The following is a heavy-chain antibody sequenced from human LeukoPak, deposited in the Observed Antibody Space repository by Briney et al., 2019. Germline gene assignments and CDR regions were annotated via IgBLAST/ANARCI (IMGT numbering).Heavy chain of an antibody. CDR1: GYTFTSYY. D-gene: IGHD3-22*01. CDR3: ARDFDSSGFQGGGAFDI. Sequence: ASVKVSCKASGYTFTSYYMHWVRQAPGQGLEWMGIINPSGGSTSYAQKFQGRVTMTTDRSTSTAYMELRSLRSDDTAVYYCARDFDSSGFQGGGAFDIWGQGTMVTVSS. V-gene: IGHV1-46*01. J-gene: IGHJ3*02. CDR2: INPSGGST.